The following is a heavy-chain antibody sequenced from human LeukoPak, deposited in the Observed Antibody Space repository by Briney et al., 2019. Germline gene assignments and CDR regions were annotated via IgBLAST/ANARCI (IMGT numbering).Heavy chain of an antibody. V-gene: IGHV4-34*01. Sequence: SETLSLTCAVYGGSFSGYYWSWIRQPPGKGLEWIGEINHSGSTNYNPSLKSRVTISVDTSKNQFSLKLSSVTAADTAVYYCAREDYYDSSGYPYYIDYWGQGTLVTVSS. CDR3: AREDYYDSSGYPYYIDY. CDR2: INHSGST. D-gene: IGHD3-22*01. CDR1: GGSFSGYY. J-gene: IGHJ4*02.